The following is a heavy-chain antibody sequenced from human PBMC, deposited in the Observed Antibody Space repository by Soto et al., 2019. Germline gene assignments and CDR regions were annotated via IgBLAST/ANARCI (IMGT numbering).Heavy chain of an antibody. V-gene: IGHV4-59*01. J-gene: IGHJ6*03. CDR3: ARVYSGYGIYYYYYMDV. D-gene: IGHD5-12*01. Sequence: PSETLSLTCTVSGGSISSYYWSRIRQPPGKGLEWIGYIYYSGSTNYNPSLKSRVTISVDTSKNQFSLKLSSVTAADTAVYYCARVYSGYGIYYYYYMDVWGKGTTVTVSS. CDR2: IYYSGST. CDR1: GGSISSYY.